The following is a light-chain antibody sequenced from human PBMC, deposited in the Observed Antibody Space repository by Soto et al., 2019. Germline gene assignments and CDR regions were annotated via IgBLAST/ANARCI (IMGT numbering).Light chain of an antibody. Sequence: EIVLTQSPATLSLSPGERATLSCRASQSVSSYLAWYQQKPGQAPRLLIYDASNRATGIPARFSGSGSGTDVTLAISSLEPEDFAVYYCQQPHTLGQGTKLEIK. CDR2: DAS. CDR3: QQPHT. J-gene: IGKJ2*01. V-gene: IGKV3-11*01. CDR1: QSVSSY.